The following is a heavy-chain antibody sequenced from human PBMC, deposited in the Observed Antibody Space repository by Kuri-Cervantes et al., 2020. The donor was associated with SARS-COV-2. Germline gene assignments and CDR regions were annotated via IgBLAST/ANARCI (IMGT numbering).Heavy chain of an antibody. CDR2: INPNSGGT. D-gene: IGHD3-3*01. J-gene: IGHJ2*01. V-gene: IGHV1-2*02. Sequence: ASVKVSCKASGYTFTGYYMHWVRQAPGQGLAWMGWINPNSGGTNYAQKFQGRVTMTRDTSISTAYMELSRLRSDDTAVYYCARGYTIFGVVGYFDLWGRGTLVTVSS. CDR1: GYTFTGYY. CDR3: ARGYTIFGVVGYFDL.